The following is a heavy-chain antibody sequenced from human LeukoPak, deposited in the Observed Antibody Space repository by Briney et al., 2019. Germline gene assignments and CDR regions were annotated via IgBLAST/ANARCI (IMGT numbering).Heavy chain of an antibody. CDR1: GFTFSSYA. V-gene: IGHV3-23*01. J-gene: IGHJ5*02. CDR3: AKAPRQQPNNWFDP. D-gene: IGHD6-13*01. Sequence: GGSLRLSCAASGFTFSSYAMSWVRQAPGKGLEWVSAISGSGGSTYYADSVKGRFTISRDNSKNALYLQMNSLRAEDTAVYYCAKAPRQQPNNWFDPWGQGTLVTVSS. CDR2: ISGSGGST.